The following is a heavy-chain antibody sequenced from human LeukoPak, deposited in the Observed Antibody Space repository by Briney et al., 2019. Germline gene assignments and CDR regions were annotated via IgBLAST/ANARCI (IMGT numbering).Heavy chain of an antibody. D-gene: IGHD3-22*01. CDR3: ARDPSDSFPTSNWFDP. CDR1: GGTFSSYA. J-gene: IGHJ5*02. Sequence: SVKVSCKASGGTFSSYAISWVRLAPGQGLEWMGGIIPIFGTANYAQKFQGRVTITADESTSTAYMELSSLRSEDTAVYYCARDPSDSFPTSNWFDPWGQGTLVTVSS. V-gene: IGHV1-69*13. CDR2: IIPIFGTA.